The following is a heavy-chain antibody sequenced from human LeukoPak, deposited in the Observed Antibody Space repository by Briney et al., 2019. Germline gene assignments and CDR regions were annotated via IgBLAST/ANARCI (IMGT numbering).Heavy chain of an antibody. CDR1: GFTFSNYG. J-gene: IGHJ4*02. CDR3: AKDGDDYYGSGSYSDY. CDR2: IRYDGSYK. D-gene: IGHD3-10*01. Sequence: GGSLRLSCAASGFTFSNYGMHWVRQAPGKGLEWVAFIRYDGSYKYYADSLKGRFTISRDNSKNTLYLQMNSLRAEDTAVYYCAKDGDDYYGSGSYSDYWGQGTLATVSS. V-gene: IGHV3-30*02.